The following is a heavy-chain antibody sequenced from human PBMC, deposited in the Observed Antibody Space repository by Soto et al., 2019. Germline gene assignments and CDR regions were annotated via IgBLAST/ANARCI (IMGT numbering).Heavy chain of an antibody. CDR1: GYTFTGYY. J-gene: IGHJ4*02. Sequence: ASVKVSCKASGYTFTGYYMHWVRQAPGQGLEWMGWINPNSGGTNYAQKFQGWVTMTRDTSISTAYMELSRLRSDDTAVYYCARRYYDSSNAMGYWGQGTLVTVSS. CDR2: INPNSGGT. CDR3: ARRYYDSSNAMGY. D-gene: IGHD3-22*01. V-gene: IGHV1-2*04.